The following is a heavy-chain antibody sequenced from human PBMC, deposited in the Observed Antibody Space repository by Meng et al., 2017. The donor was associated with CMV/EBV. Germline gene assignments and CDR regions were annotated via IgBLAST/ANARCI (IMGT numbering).Heavy chain of an antibody. CDR1: GFTFSSYW. Sequence: GESLKISCAASGFTFSSYWMHWVRQAPGKGLVWVSRINSHGSSTSYADSVKGRFTISRDNAKNTLYLQMNSLRAEDTAVYYCASNYDLNYYYYYGMDVWGQGTTVTVSS. J-gene: IGHJ6*02. CDR2: INSHGSST. V-gene: IGHV3-74*01. CDR3: ASNYDLNYYYYYGMDV. D-gene: IGHD3-3*01.